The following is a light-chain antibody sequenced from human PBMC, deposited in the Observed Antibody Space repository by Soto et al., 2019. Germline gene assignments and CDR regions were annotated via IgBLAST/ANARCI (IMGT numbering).Light chain of an antibody. V-gene: IGKV4-1*01. CDR1: QSVLYSSNNKNY. CDR2: WAS. J-gene: IGKJ1*01. Sequence: DIVMTQSPDSLAVSLGERATINRKSSQSVLYSSNNKNYLAWYQQKPRQPPKLLIYWASTRESGVPDRFSGSGSGPDFTLTISSLQAEDVAVYYCQQYYSTPLAFGQGTKVEIK. CDR3: QQYYSTPLA.